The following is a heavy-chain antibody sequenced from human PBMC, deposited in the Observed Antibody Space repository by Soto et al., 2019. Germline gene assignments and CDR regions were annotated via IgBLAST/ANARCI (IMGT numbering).Heavy chain of an antibody. V-gene: IGHV1-8*01. Sequence: ASVKVSCKASGYTFTSYDINWVRQATGQGLEWMGWMNPNSGNTGYAQKFQGRGTMTRNTSISTAYMELSSLRSEDTAVYYCARGISGSSGYYYYYYYMDVWGKGTTVTVSS. J-gene: IGHJ6*03. CDR3: ARGISGSSGYYYYYYYMDV. CDR1: GYTFTSYD. CDR2: MNPNSGNT. D-gene: IGHD6-19*01.